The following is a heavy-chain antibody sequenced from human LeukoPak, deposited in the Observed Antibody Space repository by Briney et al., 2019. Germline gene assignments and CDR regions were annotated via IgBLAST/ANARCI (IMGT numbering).Heavy chain of an antibody. V-gene: IGHV3-20*04. D-gene: IGHD5-12*01. CDR3: ARRDSGYDLRYFDY. Sequence: GGSLRLSCAASGFTFSSYGMSWVRQAPGKGLEWVSGINWNGGSTGYADSVKGRFTISRDNAKNSLYLQMNSLRAEDTALYYCARRDSGYDLRYFDYWGQGTLVTVSS. CDR2: INWNGGST. J-gene: IGHJ4*02. CDR1: GFTFSSYG.